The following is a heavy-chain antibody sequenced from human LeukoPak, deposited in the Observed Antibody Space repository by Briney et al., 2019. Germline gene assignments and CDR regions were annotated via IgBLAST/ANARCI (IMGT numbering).Heavy chain of an antibody. CDR2: IYTSGST. J-gene: IGHJ4*02. Sequence: SETLSLTCTVSGGSLSSYYWSWIRQPAGKGLEWIGRIYTSGSTNYNPSLKSRVTMSVDTSKNQFSLKLSSVTAADTAVYYCARDRGDSSSSPFDYWGQGTLVTVTS. CDR1: GGSLSSYY. D-gene: IGHD6-6*01. CDR3: ARDRGDSSSSPFDY. V-gene: IGHV4-4*07.